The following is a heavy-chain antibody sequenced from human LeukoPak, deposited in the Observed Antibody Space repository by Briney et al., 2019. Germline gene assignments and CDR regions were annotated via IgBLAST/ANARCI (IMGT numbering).Heavy chain of an antibody. Sequence: GGSLRLSCAASGFTVSSNYMSWVRQAPGKGLGWVSVIYSGGSTYYADSVKGRFTISRDNAKNSLYLQMNSLRAEDTAVYYCARGRNYYDSSGFDAFDIWGQGTMVTVSS. CDR1: GFTVSSNY. J-gene: IGHJ3*02. CDR2: IYSGGST. CDR3: ARGRNYYDSSGFDAFDI. V-gene: IGHV3-66*01. D-gene: IGHD3-22*01.